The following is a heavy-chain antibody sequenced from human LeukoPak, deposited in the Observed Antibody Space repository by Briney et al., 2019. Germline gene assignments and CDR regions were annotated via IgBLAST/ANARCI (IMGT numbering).Heavy chain of an antibody. Sequence: PGGSLRLSCAASGFTFSDYYMSWIRQAPGKGLEWIAFIRGRSDTTYYADSVQGRFTISRDNAEDLVYLQMNSLRVEDTAVYYCARTYDFGVGPPGDAFDNWGQGTLVTVSS. CDR3: ARTYDFGVGPPGDAFDN. CDR2: IRGRSDTT. J-gene: IGHJ3*02. D-gene: IGHD3-3*01. V-gene: IGHV3-11*04. CDR1: GFTFSDYY.